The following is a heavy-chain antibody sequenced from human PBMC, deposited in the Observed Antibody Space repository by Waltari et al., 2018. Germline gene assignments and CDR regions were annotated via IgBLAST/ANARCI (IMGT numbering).Heavy chain of an antibody. Sequence: QVVLLESGPGLVKPSETLSLTCTVSGDSLSSYYWGWVRQPAEKTLEWIGRIYSGGTTHYNPSLKSRVTLSVDMSQNQVSLRLTSVTAADTAMYYCVRDGGRLYGPENFHGIDSWGQGTLVTVSS. CDR3: VRDGGRLYGPENFHGIDS. J-gene: IGHJ4*02. CDR1: GDSLSSYY. CDR2: IYSGGTT. D-gene: IGHD3-10*01. V-gene: IGHV4-4*07.